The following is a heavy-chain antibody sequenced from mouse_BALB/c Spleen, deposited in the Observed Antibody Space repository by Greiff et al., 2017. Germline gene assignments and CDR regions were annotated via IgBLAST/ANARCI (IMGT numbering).Heavy chain of an antibody. Sequence: VQLQESGAELVRPGSSVKISCKASGYAFSSYWMNWVKQRPGQGLEWIGYINPSTGYTEYNQKFKDKATLTADKSSSTAYMQLSSLTSEDSAVYYCARSQLGLSMDYWGQGTSVTVSS. D-gene: IGHD3-1*01. CDR3: ARSQLGLSMDY. CDR1: GYAFSSYW. CDR2: INPSTGYT. V-gene: IGHV1-4*01. J-gene: IGHJ4*01.